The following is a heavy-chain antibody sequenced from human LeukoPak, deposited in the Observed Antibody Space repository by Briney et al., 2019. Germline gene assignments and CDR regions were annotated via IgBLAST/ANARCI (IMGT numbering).Heavy chain of an antibody. J-gene: IGHJ5*02. V-gene: IGHV1-46*01. CDR2: INPGGGST. CDR3: AREYIVVVVAATGFDP. Sequence: ASVKVSCKASGYTFTSYYMHWVRQAPGQGLEWMGIINPGGGSTSYAQKFQGRVTMTRDTSTSTVYMELSSLRSEDTAVYYCAREYIVVVVAATGFDPWGQGTLVTVSS. D-gene: IGHD2-15*01. CDR1: GYTFTSYY.